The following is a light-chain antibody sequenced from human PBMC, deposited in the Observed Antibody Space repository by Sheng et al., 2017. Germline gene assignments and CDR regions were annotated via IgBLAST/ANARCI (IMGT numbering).Light chain of an antibody. V-gene: IGKV1-5*03. CDR3: QHYTSYSRT. Sequence: DIQMTQSPSTLSASVGDRVTITCRASQSISTWLAWYQQKPGKVPKVLIYKASTLESGVPSRFSGSGSGMEFTLTISSLQPDDFATYYCQHYTSYSRTFGQGTKVEI. CDR1: QSISTW. J-gene: IGKJ1*01. CDR2: KAS.